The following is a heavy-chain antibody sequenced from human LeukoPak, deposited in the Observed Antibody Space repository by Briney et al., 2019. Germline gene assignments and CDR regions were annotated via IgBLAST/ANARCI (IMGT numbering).Heavy chain of an antibody. V-gene: IGHV3-74*01. D-gene: IGHD3-16*02. CDR1: GFTFAVRSNC. J-gene: IGHJ3*02. Sequence: GGSLRLSCTASGFTFAVRSNCLHRVRPAPGQGLVWISRIDNDGSDTIYADSVKCRFTIYKANAKLSLHLHLHSPGDPAPAVYYFSRGGYHHDFDIWGQGTMDTVPS. CDR2: IDNDGSDT. CDR3: SRGGYHHDFDI.